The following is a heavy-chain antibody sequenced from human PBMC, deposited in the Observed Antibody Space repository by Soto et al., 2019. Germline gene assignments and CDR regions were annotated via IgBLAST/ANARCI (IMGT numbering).Heavy chain of an antibody. CDR2: IDYSGST. CDR1: GGSISSYY. CDR3: ARDSKSCYGSGSLPGYGIDX. D-gene: IGHD3-10*01. J-gene: IGHJ6*02. V-gene: IGHV4-59*01. Sequence: DTLCLTCTVSGGSISSYYWSWIRQPPGKGLEWIVYIDYSGSTNYNPSLKSLVNISVDTSKNQFSLKLSSVTAADTAVYYCARDSKSCYGSGSLPGYGIDXWGQGTMVTVS.